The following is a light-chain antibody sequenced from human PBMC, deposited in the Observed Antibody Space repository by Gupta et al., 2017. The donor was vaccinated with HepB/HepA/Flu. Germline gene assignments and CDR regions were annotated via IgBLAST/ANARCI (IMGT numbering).Light chain of an antibody. CDR2: RND. CDR1: SDNVGHQG. J-gene: IGLJ3*02. Sequence: QAGLAQPPSLSTDLRQTATLTCTGTSDNVGHQGVAWLQQHQGPPPTPLFFRNDNRPPGVSVTIFASRSGNTASLTMSVLQSEDEADYYCSSWDNSLNGWVFGGGTKLTVL. CDR3: SSWDNSLNGWV. V-gene: IGLV10-54*01.